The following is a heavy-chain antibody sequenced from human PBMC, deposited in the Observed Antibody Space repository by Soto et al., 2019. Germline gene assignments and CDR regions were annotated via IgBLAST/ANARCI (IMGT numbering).Heavy chain of an antibody. CDR3: ARADSSGWSPLDY. CDR2: ISYDGSNK. Sequence: TGGSLRLSCAASGFTFSSYGMHWVRQAPGKGLEWVAVISYDGSNKYYADSVKGRFTISRDNSKNTLYLQMNSLRAEDTAVYYCARADSSGWSPLDYWGQGTLVTVSS. D-gene: IGHD6-19*01. V-gene: IGHV3-30*03. J-gene: IGHJ4*02. CDR1: GFTFSSYG.